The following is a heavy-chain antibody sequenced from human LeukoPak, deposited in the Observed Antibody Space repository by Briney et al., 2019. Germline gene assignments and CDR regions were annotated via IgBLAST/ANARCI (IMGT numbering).Heavy chain of an antibody. D-gene: IGHD6-19*01. V-gene: IGHV3-23*01. CDR3: AKGTGSHYFYYYMDV. CDR1: GFSYITYA. CDR2: ITASGSIT. J-gene: IGHJ6*03. Sequence: PGGSLTLSCPASGFSYITYAMSWVRRAPAKGLDWVAAITASGSITYHADSVKGRFTVSRDNPKKTMYLQMDSLRVADTAVYYCAKGTGSHYFYYYMDVWGKGTTVSVS.